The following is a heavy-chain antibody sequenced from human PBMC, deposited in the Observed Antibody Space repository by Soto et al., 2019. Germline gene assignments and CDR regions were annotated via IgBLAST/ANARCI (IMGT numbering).Heavy chain of an antibody. CDR3: ARSPRSSPYFDY. J-gene: IGHJ4*02. CDR1: GYTFSNFW. V-gene: IGHV5-51*01. CDR2: IYPGDHET. Sequence: GESLKISCQSSGYTFSNFWIGWVRQLPGKGLEWMGIIYPGDHETRYSPSFHGKVTILADRSINTAYLQWNSLEASDTAFYFCARSPRSSPYFDYWGQGALVTVS. D-gene: IGHD6-13*01.